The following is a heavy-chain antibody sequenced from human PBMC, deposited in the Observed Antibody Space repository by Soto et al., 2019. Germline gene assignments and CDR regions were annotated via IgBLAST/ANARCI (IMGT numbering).Heavy chain of an antibody. CDR3: AGCGTTWYYYGMDV. CDR1: GFTFSSYA. J-gene: IGHJ6*02. CDR2: ISSNGGST. Sequence: GGSLRLSCAASGFTFSSYAMHWVRQAPGKGLEYVSAISSNGGSTYYANSVKGRFTISRDNSKNTLYLQMGSLRAEDMAVYYCAGCGTTWYYYGMDVWGQGTTVTVS. D-gene: IGHD1-1*01. V-gene: IGHV3-64*01.